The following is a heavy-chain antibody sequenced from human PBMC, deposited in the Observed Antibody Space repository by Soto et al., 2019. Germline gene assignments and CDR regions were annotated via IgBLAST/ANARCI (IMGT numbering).Heavy chain of an antibody. CDR1: GFTFGDYA. Sequence: EVQLVESGGGLVQPGRSLRLSCTASGFTFGDYAMSWFRQAPGKGLEWVGFIRSKAYGGTTEYAASVKGRFTISRDDSKSIAYLQMNSLKTEDTAVYYCTRGYSSSWSQYYYYGMDVWGQGTTVTVSS. D-gene: IGHD6-13*01. J-gene: IGHJ6*02. CDR3: TRGYSSSWSQYYYYGMDV. V-gene: IGHV3-49*03. CDR2: IRSKAYGGTT.